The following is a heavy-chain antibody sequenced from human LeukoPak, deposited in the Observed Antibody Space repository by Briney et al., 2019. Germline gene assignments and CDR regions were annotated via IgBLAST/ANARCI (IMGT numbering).Heavy chain of an antibody. V-gene: IGHV3-7*01. D-gene: IGHD4-17*01. J-gene: IGHJ4*02. Sequence: GGSLRLSCAASGFTFSSYWMSWVRQATGKGLEWVANIKQDGSEKYYVDSVKGRFTISRDNAKNSLYLQMNSLRAEDTAVYYCARGSTVTTWGYFDYWGQGTLVTVSS. CDR3: ARGSTVTTWGYFDY. CDR2: IKQDGSEK. CDR1: GFTFSSYW.